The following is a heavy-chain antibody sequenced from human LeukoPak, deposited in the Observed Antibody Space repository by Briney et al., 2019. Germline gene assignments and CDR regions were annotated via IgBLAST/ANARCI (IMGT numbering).Heavy chain of an antibody. CDR1: GFAFDDYA. CDR3: ARAISVLRYFDIDY. J-gene: IGHJ4*02. V-gene: IGHV3-21*01. D-gene: IGHD3-9*01. CDR2: ISSSSSYI. Sequence: GGSLRLSCAASGFAFDDYAMHWVRQAPGKGLEWVSSISSSSSYIYYADSVKGRFTISRDNAKNSLYLQTNSLRAEDTAVYYCARAISVLRYFDIDYWRQGTLVTVSS.